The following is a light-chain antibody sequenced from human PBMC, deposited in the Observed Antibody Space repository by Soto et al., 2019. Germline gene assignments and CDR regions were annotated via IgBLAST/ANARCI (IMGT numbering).Light chain of an antibody. J-gene: IGKJ2*01. CDR1: QSVLYSSNNKNY. CDR3: QQYYSTPGT. V-gene: IGKV4-1*01. Sequence: DFVMSQSPDSLAVSLGERATINCKSSQSVLYSSNNKNYLAWYQQKPGQPLKLLIYWASTRESGVPDRFSGSGSGTDFTLTVSSLQAEDVAVYYCQQYYSTPGTFGQGTKLEIK. CDR2: WAS.